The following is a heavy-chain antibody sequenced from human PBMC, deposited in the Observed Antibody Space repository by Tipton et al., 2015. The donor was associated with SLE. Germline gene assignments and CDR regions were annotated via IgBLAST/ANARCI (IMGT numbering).Heavy chain of an antibody. V-gene: IGHV1-69*01. CDR3: ARDGRIAAAGWGDY. J-gene: IGHJ4*02. Sequence: QSGAEVKKPGSSVKVSCKASGGTFSSYAISWVRQAPGQGLEWMGGIIPIFGTANYAQKFQGRVTITADESTSTAYMELSSLRPEDTAVYHCARDGRIAAAGWGDYWGQGTLVTVSS. D-gene: IGHD6-13*01. CDR2: IIPIFGTA. CDR1: GGTFSSYA.